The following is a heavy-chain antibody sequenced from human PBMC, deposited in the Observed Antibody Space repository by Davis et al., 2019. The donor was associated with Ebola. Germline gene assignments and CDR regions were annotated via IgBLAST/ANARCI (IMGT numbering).Heavy chain of an antibody. Sequence: PGGSLRLSCAASGFTFSSHAMSWVRQAPGQGLEWVSAIRGSGSTTYYADSVKGRHTISRDNSKNTLYLQMNSLKTEDTAVYYCTSSAVAGTYDYWGQGTLVTVSS. V-gene: IGHV3-23*01. CDR3: TSSAVAGTYDY. D-gene: IGHD6-19*01. CDR2: IRGSGSTT. CDR1: GFTFSSHA. J-gene: IGHJ4*02.